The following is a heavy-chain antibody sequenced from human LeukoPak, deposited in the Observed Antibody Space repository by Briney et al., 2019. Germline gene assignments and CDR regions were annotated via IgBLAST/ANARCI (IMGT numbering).Heavy chain of an antibody. Sequence: GGSLRLSCAASGFTFSTYAMSWVRQAPGKGLEWVSSISASGGSTYYVDSVKGRFTISRDNSKNTLYLQMNSLRAEDTAVYYCAKNQARVVVTRTYYYYYYMDVWGKGTTVTVSS. V-gene: IGHV3-23*01. CDR3: AKNQARVVVTRTYYYYYYMDV. D-gene: IGHD2-21*02. J-gene: IGHJ6*03. CDR2: ISASGGST. CDR1: GFTFSTYA.